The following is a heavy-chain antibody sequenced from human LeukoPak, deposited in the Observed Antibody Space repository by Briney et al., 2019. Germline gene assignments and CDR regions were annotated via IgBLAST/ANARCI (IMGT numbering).Heavy chain of an antibody. Sequence: GGSLRLSCTASGSTFGDYAMSWVRQAPGKGLEWVGFIRSKAYGGTTEYAASVKGRFTISRDDSKSIAYLQMNSLKTEDTAVYYCTRAGAVAGVFDYWGQGTLVTVSS. V-gene: IGHV3-49*04. D-gene: IGHD6-19*01. CDR2: IRSKAYGGTT. CDR1: GSTFGDYA. CDR3: TRAGAVAGVFDY. J-gene: IGHJ4*02.